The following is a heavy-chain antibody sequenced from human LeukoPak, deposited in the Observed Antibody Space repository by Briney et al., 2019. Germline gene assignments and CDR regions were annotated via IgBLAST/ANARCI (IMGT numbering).Heavy chain of an antibody. Sequence: PGGSLRLSCAASGFTFSSYSMNWVRQAPGKGLEWVSSISSSSSYIYYAASVKGRFTISRDNAKNSLYLQMNSLRAEDTAVYYCARDRQRGLDFDYWGQGTLVTVSS. CDR1: GFTFSSYS. CDR3: ARDRQRGLDFDY. D-gene: IGHD6-25*01. V-gene: IGHV3-21*01. CDR2: ISSSSSYI. J-gene: IGHJ4*02.